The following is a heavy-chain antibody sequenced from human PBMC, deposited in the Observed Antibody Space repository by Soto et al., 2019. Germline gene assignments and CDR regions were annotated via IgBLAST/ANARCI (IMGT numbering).Heavy chain of an antibody. J-gene: IGHJ4*01. CDR2: ISRDGGTK. V-gene: IGHV3-30*03. D-gene: IGHD2-8*02. CDR1: GFTVSTYG. Sequence: QVQLVESGGGVVQPGRSLSLSCAVSGFTVSTYGMHWVRQAPGKGLVGVAVISRDGGTKFYADSVKGRFTISSDTARNTLFLDMNSLRGDDMAVYYCTGDVESGYWGHGTLVTVSS. CDR3: TGDVESGY.